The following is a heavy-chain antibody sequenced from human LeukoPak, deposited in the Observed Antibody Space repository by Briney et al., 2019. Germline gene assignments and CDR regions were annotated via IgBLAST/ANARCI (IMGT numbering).Heavy chain of an antibody. D-gene: IGHD1-26*01. J-gene: IGHJ4*02. V-gene: IGHV3-64D*06. CDR1: GFVFTIYT. Sequence: GGSLRLSCSASGFVFTIYTMYWVRQAPGRGPEYVSTISGSGNGFSIYYADSVKGRFTISRDDSKSILYLQMNGLRSEDTAVYYCVKDFGRIRGTPDSWGQGTLVTVSS. CDR3: VKDFGRIRGTPDS. CDR2: ISGSGNGFSI.